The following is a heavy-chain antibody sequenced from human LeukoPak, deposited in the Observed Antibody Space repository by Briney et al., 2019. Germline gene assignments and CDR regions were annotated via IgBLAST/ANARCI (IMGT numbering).Heavy chain of an antibody. D-gene: IGHD2-2*01. V-gene: IGHV3-21*04. CDR3: AKVYDNQLLFNWFDP. CDR1: GFTFSSYG. CDR2: ISSSSSYI. J-gene: IGHJ5*02. Sequence: PGGSLRLSCAASGFTFSSYGMSWVRQAPGKGLEWVSSISSSSSYIYYADSVKGQFTISRDNAKNSLYLQMNSLRAEDTAVYYCAKVYDNQLLFNWFDPWGQGTLVTVSS.